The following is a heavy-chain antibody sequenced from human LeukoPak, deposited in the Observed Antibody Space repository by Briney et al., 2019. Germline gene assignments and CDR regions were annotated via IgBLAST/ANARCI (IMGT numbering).Heavy chain of an antibody. J-gene: IGHJ6*04. Sequence: PGGSLRLSCAASGFTFSSYAMSWVRQAPGKGLEWVSAISGSGGSTYYADSVKGPFTISRDNSKNTLYLQMNSLRAEDTAVYYCAKDDLTMIVVVIPTMGVWGKGTTVTVSS. V-gene: IGHV3-23*01. CDR1: GFTFSSYA. CDR2: ISGSGGST. D-gene: IGHD3-22*01. CDR3: AKDDLTMIVVVIPTMGV.